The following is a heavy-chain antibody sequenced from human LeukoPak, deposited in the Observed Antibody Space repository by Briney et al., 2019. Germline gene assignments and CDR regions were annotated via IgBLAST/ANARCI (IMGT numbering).Heavy chain of an antibody. CDR1: GFTFRGYA. J-gene: IGHJ1*01. CDR2: ISGDTGST. CDR3: AKRDYYDSSGFSPLFQQ. D-gene: IGHD3-22*01. V-gene: IGHV3-23*01. Sequence: GGSLRLPCAASGFTFRGYAMSWLPQAPGKAREFVSAISGDTGSTFYADSAKGRFTVPRENSQNTLYLHVNSLRAEDTPVYYCAKRDYYDSSGFSPLFQQGGQGTLVTV.